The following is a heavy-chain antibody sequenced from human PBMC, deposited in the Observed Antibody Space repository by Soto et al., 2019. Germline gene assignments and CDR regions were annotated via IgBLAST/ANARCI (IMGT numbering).Heavy chain of an antibody. J-gene: IGHJ4*02. CDR1: GGSISSSSYY. D-gene: IGHD3-9*01. CDR3: ARQGTSKNVLTPIDY. CDR2: IYYSGNT. V-gene: IGHV4-39*01. Sequence: QLQLQESGPGLVKPSETLSLTCTVSGGSISSSSYYWGWIRQPPGKGLEWIGGIYYSGNTYYNPSLKSRVTISVDTSKNQFSLKLTSVSAADTGVYYCARQGTSKNVLTPIDYWGQGTLVTVSS.